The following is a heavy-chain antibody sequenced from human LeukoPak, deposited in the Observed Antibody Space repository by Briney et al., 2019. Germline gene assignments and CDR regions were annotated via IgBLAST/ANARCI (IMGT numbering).Heavy chain of an antibody. CDR3: ARGIAVAGPPFDY. J-gene: IGHJ4*02. CDR1: GFTFSSYA. V-gene: IGHV3-30-3*01. CDR2: ISYDGSNK. Sequence: PGRSLRLSCAASGFTFSSYAMHWVRQAPGKGLEWVAVISYDGSNKYYADSVKGRFTISRDNSKNTLYLQMNSPRAEDTAVYYCARGIAVAGPPFDYWGQGTLVTVSS. D-gene: IGHD6-19*01.